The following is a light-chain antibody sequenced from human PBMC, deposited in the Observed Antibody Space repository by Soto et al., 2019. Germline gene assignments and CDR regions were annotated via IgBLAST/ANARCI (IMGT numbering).Light chain of an antibody. V-gene: IGKV1-27*01. Sequence: DIQMTQSPSSLSASVGDRVAITCRASQGISNYLAWYQQKPGKVPKLLIYAASTLQSGVPSRFSGSGSGTDFTLTISSLQPEDVANYYGQKYNSAPFIFGPGTKVDIK. CDR3: QKYNSAPFI. CDR1: QGISNY. CDR2: AAS. J-gene: IGKJ3*01.